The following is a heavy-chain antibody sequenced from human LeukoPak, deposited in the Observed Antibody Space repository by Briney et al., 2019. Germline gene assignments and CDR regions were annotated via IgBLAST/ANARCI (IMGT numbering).Heavy chain of an antibody. CDR3: ASRRGSGYTYYYYYYMDV. V-gene: IGHV3-53*01. J-gene: IGHJ6*03. D-gene: IGHD3-22*01. CDR2: IYSGGST. Sequence: GGSLRLSRAASGFTVSSNYMSWVRQAPGKGLEWVSVIYSGGSTYYADSVKGRFTISRDNSKYTLYLQMNSLRAEDTAVYYCASRRGSGYTYYYYYYMDVWGKGTTVTVSS. CDR1: GFTVSSNY.